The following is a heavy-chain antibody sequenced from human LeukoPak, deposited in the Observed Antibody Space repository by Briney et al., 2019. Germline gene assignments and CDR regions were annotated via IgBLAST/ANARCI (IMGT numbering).Heavy chain of an antibody. Sequence: ASVKVSCKASGYTFTSYGISWVRQAPGQGLEWMGWISAYNGNTDYAQKLQGRVTMTTDTSTSTAYMELRSLRSDDTAVYYCARGRGADYNYYYMDVWGKGTTVTVSS. D-gene: IGHD3-10*01. CDR2: ISAYNGNT. CDR1: GYTFTSYG. V-gene: IGHV1-18*01. CDR3: ARGRGADYNYYYMDV. J-gene: IGHJ6*03.